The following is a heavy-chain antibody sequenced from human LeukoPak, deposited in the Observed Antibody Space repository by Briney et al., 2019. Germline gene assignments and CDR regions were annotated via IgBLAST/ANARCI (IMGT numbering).Heavy chain of an antibody. CDR2: ISSSSSYT. CDR1: GFTFSDYY. J-gene: IGHJ3*02. D-gene: IGHD3-10*01. Sequence: PGGFLRLSCAASGFTFSDYYMSWIRQAPGKGLEWVSYISSSSSYTNYADSVKGRFTISRDNAKNSLYLQMNSLRAEDTAVYYCARAARYYGSGFDAFDIWGQGTMVTVSS. V-gene: IGHV3-11*05. CDR3: ARAARYYGSGFDAFDI.